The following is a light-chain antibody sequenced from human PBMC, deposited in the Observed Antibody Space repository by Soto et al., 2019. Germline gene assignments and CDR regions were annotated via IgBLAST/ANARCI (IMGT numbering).Light chain of an antibody. V-gene: IGLV2-14*01. CDR2: DVN. J-gene: IGLJ2*01. CDR3: SSYTSSSTPYVV. CDR1: RSDVGGYNY. Sequence: QSALTQPASVSGSPGQSITISCTGTRSDVGGYNYVSWYQQYPGKAPKLMIYDVNNRPSGVSNRFSGSKSGNTASLTISGLQAEDEADYYCSSYTSSSTPYVVFGGGTQLTAL.